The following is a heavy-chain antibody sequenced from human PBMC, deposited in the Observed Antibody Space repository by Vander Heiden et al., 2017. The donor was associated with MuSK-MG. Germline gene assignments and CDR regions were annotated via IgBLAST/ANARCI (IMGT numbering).Heavy chain of an antibody. V-gene: IGHV3-23*01. CDR2: SGVSGNT. J-gene: IGHJ4*01. CDR3: AKRTTSGTLYFFDY. D-gene: IGHD6-13*01. Sequence: VQLLESGGGLVQHGGSLRPSCAASGFTFSSYAMSWVRQAPGKGLKWVSTSGVSGNTYYADSVKGRFTISRDNSKNTLYLQINSLTAEDTAIYYCAKRTTSGTLYFFDYWGHGTLVTVSS. CDR1: GFTFSSYA.